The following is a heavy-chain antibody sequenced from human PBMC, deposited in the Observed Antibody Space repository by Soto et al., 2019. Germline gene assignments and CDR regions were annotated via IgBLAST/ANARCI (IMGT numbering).Heavy chain of an antibody. V-gene: IGHV1-18*01. CDR3: ARVGCTNGVCYWAYFDY. CDR2: ISAYNGNT. D-gene: IGHD2-8*01. CDR1: GYTFTSYG. Sequence: QVQLVQSGAEVKKPGASVKVSCKASGYTFTSYGISWVRQAPGQGLEWMGWISAYNGNTNYAQKLQGRVTMTTDTSTSTAYMELRSMRSDDTAVYYCARVGCTNGVCYWAYFDYWGQGTLVTVSS. J-gene: IGHJ4*02.